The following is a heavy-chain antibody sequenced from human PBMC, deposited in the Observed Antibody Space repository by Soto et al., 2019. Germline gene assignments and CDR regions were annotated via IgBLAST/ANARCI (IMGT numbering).Heavy chain of an antibody. CDR2: IYYSGST. V-gene: IGHV4-59*01. Sequence: SETLSLTCTVSGGSISSSYWSWIRQPPGKGLEWIGYIYYSGSTNYNPSLKSRVTISVDTSKNQFSLKLSSVTAADTAVYYCARDNGSGSYYNHYYYYGMDVWGQGTTVTVSS. D-gene: IGHD3-10*01. CDR3: ARDNGSGSYYNHYYYYGMDV. CDR1: GGSISSSY. J-gene: IGHJ6*02.